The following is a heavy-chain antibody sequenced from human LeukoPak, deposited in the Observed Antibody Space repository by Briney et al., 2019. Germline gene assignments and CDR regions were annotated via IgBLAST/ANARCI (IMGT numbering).Heavy chain of an antibody. CDR1: GFSFNSHG. CDR3: AKDVMLFGALGTYFEN. CDR2: IRYDGSTK. J-gene: IGHJ4*02. Sequence: PGGSLILSCVASGFSFNSHGLHWVRQAPGKGLEWVSFIRYDGSTKDYVDSVKGRFSISRDNSKNTLYLQMNTLRPEDTAVYFCAKDVMLFGALGTYFENWGQGSLVTVAS. V-gene: IGHV3-30*02. D-gene: IGHD3-3*01.